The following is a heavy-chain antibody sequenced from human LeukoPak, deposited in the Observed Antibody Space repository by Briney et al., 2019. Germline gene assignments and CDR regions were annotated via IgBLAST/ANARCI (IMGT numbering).Heavy chain of an antibody. D-gene: IGHD3-10*01. J-gene: IGHJ3*02. Sequence: GGSLRLSCAASGFTFSNYAMHWVRQAPGKGLEWVAVISYDGSNKYYADSVKGRFTISRDNSKNTLYLQMNSLRAEDTAVYYCAKDRARAFDIWGQGTMVTVSS. CDR1: GFTFSNYA. CDR2: ISYDGSNK. V-gene: IGHV3-30*04. CDR3: AKDRARAFDI.